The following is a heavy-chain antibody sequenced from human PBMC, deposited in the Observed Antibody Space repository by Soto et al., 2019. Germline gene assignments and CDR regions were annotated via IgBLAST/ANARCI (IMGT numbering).Heavy chain of an antibody. D-gene: IGHD6-6*01. CDR3: ARILLSPSLQLVWGYYYYGMDV. CDR1: GFSLSNARMG. J-gene: IGHJ6*02. CDR2: IFSNDEK. Sequence: QVTLKESGPVLVKPTETLTLTCTVSGFSLSNARMGVSWIRQPPGKALEWLAHIFSNDEKSYSTSLKSRLTIPKDTSKSQVVLTMTNMDPVDTATYYCARILLSPSLQLVWGYYYYGMDVWGQGTTVTVSS. V-gene: IGHV2-26*01.